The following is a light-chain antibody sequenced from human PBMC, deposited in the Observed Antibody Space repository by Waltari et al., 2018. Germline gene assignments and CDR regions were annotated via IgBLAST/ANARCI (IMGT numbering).Light chain of an antibody. CDR1: SSGAAGCNY. V-gene: IGLV2-14*01. Sequence: QSALTQPASVSGSPGQSITISCTATSSGAAGCNYASWYQQHPGKVPNLLIFDVSNRPSGVSNRFSGSKSGNTASLTISGLQAEDESDYYCCSFTSRSTWVFGGGTKLTVL. CDR2: DVS. CDR3: CSFTSRSTWV. J-gene: IGLJ3*02.